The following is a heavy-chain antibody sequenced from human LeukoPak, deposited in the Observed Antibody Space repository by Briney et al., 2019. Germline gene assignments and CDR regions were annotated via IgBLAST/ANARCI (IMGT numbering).Heavy chain of an antibody. CDR1: GDTFTSYY. CDR2: INPSGGGT. V-gene: IGHV1-46*01. Sequence: ASVKVYSKASGDTFTSYYMHWVRQAPGQGLEWMGIINPSGGGTTYAQKFQGRVTMTRDTSTSIVYMELSSLRSEDTAVYYCARILSYDSSGYYSPRFDYWGQGTLVTVTS. J-gene: IGHJ4*02. CDR3: ARILSYDSSGYYSPRFDY. D-gene: IGHD3-22*01.